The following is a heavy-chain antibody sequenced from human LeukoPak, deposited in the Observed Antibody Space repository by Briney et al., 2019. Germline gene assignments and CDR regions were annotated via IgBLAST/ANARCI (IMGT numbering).Heavy chain of an antibody. CDR2: LYSGGST. Sequence: QAGGSLRLSCAASGFMVSSNYMSWVRQAPGKGLEWVSVLYSGGSTYYADSVKGRFTISRDNLKNTLYLQMNSLTAEDTAVYYCARGSPGWDWGQGALVTVSS. V-gene: IGHV3-53*01. CDR3: ARGSPGWD. J-gene: IGHJ4*02. D-gene: IGHD1-26*01. CDR1: GFMVSSNY.